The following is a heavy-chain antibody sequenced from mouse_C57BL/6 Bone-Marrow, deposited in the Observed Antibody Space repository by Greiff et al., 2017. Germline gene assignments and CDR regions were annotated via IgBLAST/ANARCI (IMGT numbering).Heavy chain of an antibody. Sequence: QVQLQQPGAELVKPGASVKMSCKASGYTFTSYWITWVKQRPGQGLEWIGDIYPGSGSTNYNEKFKSKATLTVDTSSSTAYMQLSSLTSEDSAVYYCARDDYDGSSSDYWGQGTTLTVSS. CDR2: IYPGSGST. J-gene: IGHJ2*01. CDR1: GYTFTSYW. V-gene: IGHV1-55*01. CDR3: ARDDYDGSSSDY. D-gene: IGHD1-1*01.